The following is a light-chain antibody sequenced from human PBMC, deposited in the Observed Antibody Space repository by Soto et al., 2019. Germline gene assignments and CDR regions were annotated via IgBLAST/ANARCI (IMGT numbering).Light chain of an antibody. J-gene: IGLJ2*01. CDR2: YDS. Sequence: SYELTQPPSVSVAPGKTARITCGGNNIGSKSVHWYQQKPGQAPVLVIYYDSDRPSGIPERFSGSNSGNTATLTISRVEAGDEADYYWQVWDSSSDHRGVVFGGGTKLTVL. CDR3: QVWDSSSDHRGVV. V-gene: IGLV3-21*04. CDR1: NIGSKS.